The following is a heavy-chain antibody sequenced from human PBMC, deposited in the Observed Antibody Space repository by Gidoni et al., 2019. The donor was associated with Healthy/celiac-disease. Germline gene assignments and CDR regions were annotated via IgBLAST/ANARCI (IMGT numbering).Heavy chain of an antibody. V-gene: IGHV1-69*04. CDR2: GIA. Sequence: GIANYAQKFQGRVTITADKSTSTAYMELSSLRSEDTAVYYCARARISTAAAAHYYYGMDVWGQGTTVTVSS. CDR3: ARARISTAAAAHYYYGMDV. D-gene: IGHD6-13*01. J-gene: IGHJ6*02.